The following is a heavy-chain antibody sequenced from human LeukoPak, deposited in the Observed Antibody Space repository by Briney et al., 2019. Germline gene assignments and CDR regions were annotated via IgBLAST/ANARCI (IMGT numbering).Heavy chain of an antibody. V-gene: IGHV4-34*01. Sequence: SETLSLTCAVYGGSFSGYYWSWIRQPPGKGLEWIGEINHSGSTNYNPSLKSRVAISVDTSKNQFSLKLSSVTAADTAVYYCARGRVRSSSWYRKKLVWFDPWGQGTLVTVSS. CDR2: INHSGST. D-gene: IGHD6-13*01. CDR3: ARGRVRSSSWYRKKLVWFDP. J-gene: IGHJ5*02. CDR1: GGSFSGYY.